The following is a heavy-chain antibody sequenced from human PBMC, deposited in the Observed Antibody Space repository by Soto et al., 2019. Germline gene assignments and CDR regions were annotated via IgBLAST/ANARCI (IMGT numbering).Heavy chain of an antibody. CDR1: GFTFSSYA. V-gene: IGHV3-23*01. Sequence: GGSLRLSCAASGFTFSSYAMSWVRQAPGKGLEWVSSVSGNGYSTCYADSVRGRFTISRDNSKNTLYLQMNSLTAEDTAIYYCAKDPNGDYVGAFDYWGQGTLVTVSS. CDR3: AKDPNGDYVGAFDY. J-gene: IGHJ4*02. D-gene: IGHD4-17*01. CDR2: VSGNGYST.